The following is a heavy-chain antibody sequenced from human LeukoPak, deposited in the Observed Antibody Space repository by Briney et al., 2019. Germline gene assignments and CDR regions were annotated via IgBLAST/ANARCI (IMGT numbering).Heavy chain of an antibody. D-gene: IGHD6-6*01. V-gene: IGHV4-39*01. J-gene: IGHJ4*02. CDR3: ARLSSFY. CDR2: IYYSGST. Sequence: KPSETLSLTCTVSGGSISSSSYYWGWIRQPPGKGLEWIGSIYYSGSTFYNPSLKSRVTISVDTSKNQFSLSLSSVTAADTAVYYCARLSSFYWGQGALVTVSS. CDR1: GGSISSSSYY.